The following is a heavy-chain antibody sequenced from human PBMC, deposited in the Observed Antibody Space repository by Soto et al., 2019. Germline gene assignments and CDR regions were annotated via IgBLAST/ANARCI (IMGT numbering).Heavy chain of an antibody. J-gene: IGHJ4*02. D-gene: IGHD1-20*01. CDR3: VRTACVINNCSYRGVR. V-gene: IGHV3-15*01. CDR2: INGKPGGGTT. Sequence: EVQLVESGGGLVKPGESLRLSCVGSGFSFINAWMIWVRQAPGKGLEWVGRINGKPGGGTTDYAAPVKGRFIISRDNSENTVSLQMNSLRVEDTALYYCVRTACVINNCSYRGVRWGQGTLVTV. CDR1: GFSFINAW.